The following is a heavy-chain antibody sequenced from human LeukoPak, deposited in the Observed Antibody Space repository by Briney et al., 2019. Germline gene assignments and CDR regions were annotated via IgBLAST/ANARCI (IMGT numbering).Heavy chain of an antibody. V-gene: IGHV3-21*01. Sequence: KPGGSPRLSCAASGFTFSSYSMNWVRQAPGKGLEWVSSISSSSSYIYYADSVKGRFTISRDNAKNSLYLQMNSLRAEDTAVYYCARGSSYSSSWYWYFDLWGRGTLVTVSS. CDR3: ARGSSYSSSWYWYFDL. CDR2: ISSSSSYI. CDR1: GFTFSSYS. J-gene: IGHJ2*01. D-gene: IGHD6-13*01.